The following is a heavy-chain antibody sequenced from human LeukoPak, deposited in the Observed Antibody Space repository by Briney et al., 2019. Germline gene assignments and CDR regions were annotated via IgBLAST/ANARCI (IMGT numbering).Heavy chain of an antibody. J-gene: IGHJ4*02. CDR2: IYHSGST. V-gene: IGHV4-30-2*01. Sequence: SETLSLTCAVSGVSISSGGYSWSWIRQPPGKGLEWIGYIYHSGSTYYNPSLKSRVTISVDRSKNQFSLKLSSVTAADTAVYYCARLAVAGTLDYWGQGTLVTVSS. D-gene: IGHD6-19*01. CDR1: GVSISSGGYS. CDR3: ARLAVAGTLDY.